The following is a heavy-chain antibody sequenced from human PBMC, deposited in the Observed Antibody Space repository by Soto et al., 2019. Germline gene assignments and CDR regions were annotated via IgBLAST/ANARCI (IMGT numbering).Heavy chain of an antibody. Sequence: GASVKVSCKTSGFTFSTSAVQWVRQARGQRLEWIGWIVVGSGKTNYAQKFQDRVVITRDTSTGTSYLEMTGLTSADTAAYYCAADTLQKAVWGQGTLVTVSS. D-gene: IGHD3-10*01. CDR3: AADTLQKAV. CDR2: IVVGSGKT. CDR1: GFTFSTSA. J-gene: IGHJ4*02. V-gene: IGHV1-58*01.